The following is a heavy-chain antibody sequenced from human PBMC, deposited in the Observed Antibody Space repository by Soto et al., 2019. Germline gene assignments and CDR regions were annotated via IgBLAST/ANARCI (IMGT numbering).Heavy chain of an antibody. J-gene: IGHJ4*02. Sequence: QVQLQESGPGLVEPSGTLSLTCAVSGASISSTNWWTWVRQPPGKGLEWIGEVSHSGDTKYNPPLTSRVTIPCDTPTNQFPLNPNSVTAAHTAIYYCARATWNPTLGTGLIDCGGQGTLVTVAS. CDR3: ARATWNPTLGTGLIDC. D-gene: IGHD6-13*01. V-gene: IGHV4-4*02. CDR2: VSHSGDT. CDR1: GASISSTNW.